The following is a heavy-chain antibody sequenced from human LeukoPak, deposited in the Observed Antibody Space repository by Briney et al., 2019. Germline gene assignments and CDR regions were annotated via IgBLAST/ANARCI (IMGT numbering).Heavy chain of an antibody. V-gene: IGHV4-59*01. J-gene: IGHJ4*02. CDR2: VQYTGST. CDR1: GVSISSYS. Sequence: SETLSLTCSVSGVSISSYSWSWLRQAPGKGLEWVASVQYTGSTTYNPSLRSRLTISADTSKSQFSLQLTSVTTADTAVYYCARVERNWSGYYAKVYYFDYWGQGTLVTVSS. CDR3: ARVERNWSGYYAKVYYFDY. D-gene: IGHD3-3*01.